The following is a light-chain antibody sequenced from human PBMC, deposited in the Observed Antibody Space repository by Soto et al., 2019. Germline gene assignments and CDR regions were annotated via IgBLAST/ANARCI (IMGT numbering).Light chain of an antibody. CDR1: SSDVGGYNY. CDR3: SSYTSSSTLV. V-gene: IGLV2-14*01. J-gene: IGLJ2*01. CDR2: DVS. Sequence: QSVLTQPASVSGSPGQSITISCTGTSSDVGGYNYVSWYQQHPGKAPKLMIYDVSNRPSGVSNRFSGSKSGNTASLTISGLQDEDEADYYCSSYTSSSTLVFGGVTKLTVL.